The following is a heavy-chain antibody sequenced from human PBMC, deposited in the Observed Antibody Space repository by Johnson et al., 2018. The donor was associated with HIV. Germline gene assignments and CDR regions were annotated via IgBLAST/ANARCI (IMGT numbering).Heavy chain of an antibody. V-gene: IGHV3-30*02. J-gene: IGHJ3*02. CDR3: AKCRGLGARGAFDI. D-gene: IGHD5-12*01. CDR2: IRYDGSNK. Sequence: QVQLVESGGGVVQPGGSLRLSCAASGFTFSSYGIHWVRQAPGKGLEWVSFIRYDGSNKYYADSVKGRFTISRDNSKNTLYLQMSSLRAEDTAVYYCAKCRGLGARGAFDIWGQGTMVTVSS. CDR1: GFTFSSYG.